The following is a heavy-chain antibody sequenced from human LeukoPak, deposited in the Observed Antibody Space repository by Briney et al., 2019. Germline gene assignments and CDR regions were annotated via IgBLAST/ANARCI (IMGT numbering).Heavy chain of an antibody. CDR2: IWTSGTT. V-gene: IGHV4-4*07. CDR1: GGSISSHY. Sequence: SETLSLTCTVSGGSISSHYWSWIRQSAGKGLEWIGRIWTSGTTHYNPSLKSRVTVSLDTSKSEFSLKLSSVTAADTAVYYCAASLLTDFDYWGQGTLVTVSS. CDR3: AASLLTDFDY. J-gene: IGHJ4*02. D-gene: IGHD3-16*02.